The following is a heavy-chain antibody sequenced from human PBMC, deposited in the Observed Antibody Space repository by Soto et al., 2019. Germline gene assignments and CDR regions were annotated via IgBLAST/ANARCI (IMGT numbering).Heavy chain of an antibody. D-gene: IGHD6-19*01. CDR3: ARGQWLVRGYFHY. CDR1: GFTFSSYA. J-gene: IGHJ4*02. V-gene: IGHV3-30-3*01. CDR2: ISYDGSNK. Sequence: PGGSLRLSCAASGFTFSSYAMHWVRQAPGKGLEWVAVISYDGSNKYYADSVKGRFTISRDNSKNTLYLQMNSLRAEDTAVYYCARGQWLVRGYFHYWGPGTLLTVYS.